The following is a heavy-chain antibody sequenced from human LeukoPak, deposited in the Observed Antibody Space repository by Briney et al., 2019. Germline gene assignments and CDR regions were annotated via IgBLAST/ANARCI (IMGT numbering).Heavy chain of an antibody. CDR1: GGSISSGGYY. J-gene: IGHJ4*02. CDR2: IYYSGST. CDR3: ARVPRYSSGWYRPPFDY. D-gene: IGHD6-19*01. Sequence: PSETLSLTCTVSGGSISSGGYYWSWIRQHPGKGLEWIGYIYYSGSTYYNPSLKSRVTISVDTSKNQFSLKLSSVTAADTAVYYCARVPRYSSGWYRPPFDYWGQGTLVTVSS. V-gene: IGHV4-31*03.